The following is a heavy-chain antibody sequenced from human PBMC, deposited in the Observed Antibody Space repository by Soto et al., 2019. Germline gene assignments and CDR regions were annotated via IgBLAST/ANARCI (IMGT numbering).Heavy chain of an antibody. Sequence: SETLSLTCPVSGASISSRGFYWTWIRQLPGKGLEWIGYISYSGSTNYSPSLKSRLNISIDTSDNHFSLKPTSVTAADTAVYYCARQSTVTGNYYFDSWGQGTLVTSPQ. CDR3: ARQSTVTGNYYFDS. V-gene: IGHV4-31*03. J-gene: IGHJ4*02. CDR2: ISYSGST. CDR1: GASISSRGFY. D-gene: IGHD4-17*01.